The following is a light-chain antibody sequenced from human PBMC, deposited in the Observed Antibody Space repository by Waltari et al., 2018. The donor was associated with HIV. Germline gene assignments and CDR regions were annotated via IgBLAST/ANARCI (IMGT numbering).Light chain of an antibody. CDR3: GAGRGSGANFGWV. CDR2: VGTGGIVG. Sequence: QPVLTQSPSASASLGASVTLTCTLNNGYINYKVDWCQQRPGKGPRFVMRVGTGGIVGSKGDGIPDRFSVWGSGLNRYLTIKNIQEEDEGDYYCGAGRGSGANFGWVFGGGTKLSVL. CDR1: NGYINYK. V-gene: IGLV9-49*03. J-gene: IGLJ3*02.